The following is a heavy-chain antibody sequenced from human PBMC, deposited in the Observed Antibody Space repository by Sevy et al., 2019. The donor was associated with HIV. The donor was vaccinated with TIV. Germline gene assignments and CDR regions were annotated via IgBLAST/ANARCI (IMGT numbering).Heavy chain of an antibody. Sequence: ASVKVSCKASGGTFSSYAISWVRQAPGQGLEWMGGIIPIFGTANYAHKFRGRVTITADKSTSTAYMELSSLRSEDTAVYYCARAPGTYYDSSGYPFDYWGQGTLVTVSS. D-gene: IGHD3-22*01. CDR1: GGTFSSYA. J-gene: IGHJ4*02. V-gene: IGHV1-69*06. CDR2: IIPIFGTA. CDR3: ARAPGTYYDSSGYPFDY.